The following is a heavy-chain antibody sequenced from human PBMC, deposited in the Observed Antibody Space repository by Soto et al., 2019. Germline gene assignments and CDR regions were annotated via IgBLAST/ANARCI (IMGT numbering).Heavy chain of an antibody. CDR3: ARLGPTTVPTSYFTGNYNGMDV. V-gene: IGHV4-30-4*01. CDR1: GGSISSGDYY. Sequence: QVQLQESGPGLVKPSQTLSLTCTVSGGSISSGDYYWSWIRQPPGKGLEWIGYIYYSGSTYYNPSLRSRLTISVETSKNQFSLKLSSVTAADTAVYCCARLGPTTVPTSYFTGNYNGMDVWGQGTTFAVSS. D-gene: IGHD4-17*01. CDR2: IYYSGST. J-gene: IGHJ6*02.